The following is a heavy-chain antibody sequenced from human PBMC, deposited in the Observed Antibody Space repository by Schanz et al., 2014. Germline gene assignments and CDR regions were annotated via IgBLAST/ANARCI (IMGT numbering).Heavy chain of an antibody. J-gene: IGHJ2*01. Sequence: EVQLVESGGGLVQPGGSLRLSCVASGFAFSSHDMHWVRQVTGKGLQWVSAIHSTGETYYPDSVQGRFTISRENTKNSLYLQITTLRAGDPAIYYWARVVRYSGYVRHLFFALWGRGTSVAVSS. CDR1: GFAFSSHD. D-gene: IGHD5-12*01. V-gene: IGHV3-13*01. CDR2: IHSTGET. CDR3: ARVVRYSGYVRHLFFAL.